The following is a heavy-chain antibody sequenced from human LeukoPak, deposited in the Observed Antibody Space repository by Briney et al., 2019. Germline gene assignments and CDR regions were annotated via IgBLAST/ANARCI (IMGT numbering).Heavy chain of an antibody. J-gene: IGHJ3*02. CDR3: ARALVGADDAFDI. CDR1: GGSISSYY. V-gene: IGHV4-59*01. D-gene: IGHD1-26*01. Sequence: SETLSLTCTVSGGSISSYYWSWIRQPPGKGLEWIGYIYYSGSTNYNPSLKSRVTISVDTSKNQFSLKLSSVTAADTAVYYCARALVGADDAFDIWGQGTMVTVSS. CDR2: IYYSGST.